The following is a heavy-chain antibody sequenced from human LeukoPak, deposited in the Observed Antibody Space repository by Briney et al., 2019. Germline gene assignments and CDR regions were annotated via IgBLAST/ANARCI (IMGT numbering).Heavy chain of an antibody. CDR3: ARALPATILTGSRPWFDP. CDR2: TYYSGST. V-gene: IGHV4-31*03. CDR1: GGSISSGGYY. D-gene: IGHD3-9*01. Sequence: SETLSLTCTVSGGSISSGGYYWSWIRQHPGKGLEWIGYTYYSGSTYYNPSLKSRVTISVDTSKNQFSLKLSSVTAADTAVYYCARALPATILTGSRPWFDPWGQGTLVTVSS. J-gene: IGHJ5*02.